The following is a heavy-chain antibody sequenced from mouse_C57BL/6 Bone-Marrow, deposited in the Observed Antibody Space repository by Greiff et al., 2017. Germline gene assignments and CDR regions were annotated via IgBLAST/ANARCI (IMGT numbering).Heavy chain of an antibody. CDR2: ISSGSSTI. Sequence: EVQVVESGGGLVKPGGSLKLSCAASGFTFSDYGMHWVRQAPEKGLEWVAYISSGSSTIYYADTVKGRFTISRDNAKNTLFLQMTSLRSEDTAMYYCARTRPYWYFDVWGTGTTVTVSS. V-gene: IGHV5-17*01. CDR3: ARTRPYWYFDV. CDR1: GFTFSDYG. J-gene: IGHJ1*03.